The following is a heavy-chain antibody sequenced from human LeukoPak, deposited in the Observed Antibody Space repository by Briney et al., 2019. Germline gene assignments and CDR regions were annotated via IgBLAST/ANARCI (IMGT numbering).Heavy chain of an antibody. J-gene: IGHJ4*02. V-gene: IGHV3-66*01. CDR2: IYSGGST. CDR1: EFSVGSNY. D-gene: IGHD3-3*01. CDR3: ARANLEWLFYFDY. Sequence: GGSLRLSCAASEFSVGSNYMSWVRQAPGKGLEWVSLIYSGGSTNYADSVKGRFTISRDNAKNSLYLQMNSLRAEDTAVYYCARANLEWLFYFDYWGQGTLVTVSS.